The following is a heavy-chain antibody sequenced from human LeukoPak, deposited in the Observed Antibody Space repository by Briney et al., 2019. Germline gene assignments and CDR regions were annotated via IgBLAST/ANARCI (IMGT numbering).Heavy chain of an antibody. J-gene: IGHJ3*02. Sequence: ASVKVSCKASGGTFSSYAISWVRQAPGQGLEWMGGIIPIFGTANYAQKFQGRGTITADKSTSTAYMELSSLRSEDTAVYYCARGYDILTGYEDDAFDIWGQGTMVTVSS. D-gene: IGHD3-9*01. CDR3: ARGYDILTGYEDDAFDI. V-gene: IGHV1-69*06. CDR2: IIPIFGTA. CDR1: GGTFSSYA.